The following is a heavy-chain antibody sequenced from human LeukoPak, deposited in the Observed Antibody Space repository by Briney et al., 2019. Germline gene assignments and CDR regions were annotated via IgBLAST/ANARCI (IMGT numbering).Heavy chain of an antibody. CDR2: IIPIFGTA. J-gene: IGHJ4*02. V-gene: IGHV1-69*05. Sequence: SVKVSCKASGGTFSSYAISWVRQAPRQGLEWMRGIIPIFGTANYAQKFQGRVTITTDESTSTAYMELSSLRSEDTAVYYCASGSFGITGTFVFDYWGQGTLVTVSS. CDR1: GGTFSSYA. D-gene: IGHD1-20*01. CDR3: ASGSFGITGTFVFDY.